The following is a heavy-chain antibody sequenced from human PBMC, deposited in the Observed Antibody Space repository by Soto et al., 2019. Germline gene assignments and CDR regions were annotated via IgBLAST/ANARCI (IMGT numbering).Heavy chain of an antibody. D-gene: IGHD2-15*01. CDR1: GGSISRSSYS. J-gene: IGHJ5*02. CDR3: ATRQGGSYNWFDP. V-gene: IGHV4-39*01. Sequence: KTSETLSLTCTVSGGSISRSSYSWAWIRQPPGKGLEWIGTLYYSGNTYYNPSLKSRVTISVDTSKNQFSLKLSSVTAADTAVYYCATRQGGSYNWFDPWGQGTLVTVS. CDR2: LYYSGNT.